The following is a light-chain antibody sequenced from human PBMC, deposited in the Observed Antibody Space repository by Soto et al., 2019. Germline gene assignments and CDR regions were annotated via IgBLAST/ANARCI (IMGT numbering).Light chain of an antibody. CDR3: AACDDSLNGYV. Sequence: QPVLTQPPSASGTPGQRVTISCSGSSSNIGSNTVNWYQQLPGTATKLLIYSNNQRPSGVPDRFSGSKSGTSASLAISGLQSEDEADYYCAACDDSLNGYVFGTGTKVTVL. CDR1: SSNIGSNT. CDR2: SNN. J-gene: IGLJ1*01. V-gene: IGLV1-44*01.